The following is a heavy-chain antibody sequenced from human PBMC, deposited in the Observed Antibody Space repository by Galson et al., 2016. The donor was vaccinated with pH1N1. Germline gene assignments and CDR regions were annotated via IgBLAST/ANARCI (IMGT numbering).Heavy chain of an antibody. CDR3: ARHSPGRAVGVFDC. Sequence: CAISGDSVSSNSAAWNWIRQSPSRGLEWLGRTYYRSKWFYNYAESVQGRITINPDTSKNQFSLQLNSVTPEDAAVYYCARHSPGRAVGVFDCWGQGTLVTVSS. CDR1: GDSVSSNSAA. CDR2: TYYRSKWFY. V-gene: IGHV6-1*01. J-gene: IGHJ4*02. D-gene: IGHD6-19*01.